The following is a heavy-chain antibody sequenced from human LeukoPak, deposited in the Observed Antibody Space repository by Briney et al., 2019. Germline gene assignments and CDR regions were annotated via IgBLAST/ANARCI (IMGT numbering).Heavy chain of an antibody. CDR3: ARREYYYDSSSYHFDY. D-gene: IGHD3-22*01. CDR1: GFTFTSYW. J-gene: IGHJ4*02. CDR2: IYPGDSDT. V-gene: IGHV5-51*01. Sequence: GGSLKISCKGSGFTFTSYWIGWVRQMPGKGLEWMGIIYPGDSDTRYSPSFQGQVTISVDKSISTAYLQWSSLKASDTAMYYCARREYYYDSSSYHFDYWGQGTLVTVTS.